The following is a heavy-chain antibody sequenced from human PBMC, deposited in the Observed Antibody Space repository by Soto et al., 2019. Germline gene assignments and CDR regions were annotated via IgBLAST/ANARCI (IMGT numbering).Heavy chain of an antibody. CDR3: ATPAFIAAAGTGYFDY. CDR2: IIPIFGTA. CDR1: GGTFSSYA. J-gene: IGHJ4*02. D-gene: IGHD6-13*01. Sequence: QVQLVQSWAEVKKPGSSVKVSCKASGGTFSSYAISWVRQAPGQGLEWMGGIIPIFGTANYAQKFQGRVTITADESTSTAYMELSSLRSEDTAVYYCATPAFIAAAGTGYFDYWGQGTLVTVSS. V-gene: IGHV1-69*01.